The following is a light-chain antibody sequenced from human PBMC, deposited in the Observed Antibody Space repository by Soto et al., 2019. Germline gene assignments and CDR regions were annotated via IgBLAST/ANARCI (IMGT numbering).Light chain of an antibody. J-gene: IGKJ1*01. CDR3: QLYSGSPWT. CDR2: GVS. Sequence: VSTQSPGTLSLSPGERVTLSCRASQSISHRYLAWFQHKVGQAPRLLIYGVSIRAAGIPDRFSGSGSGTDFTLTISRLEPEDFAVYYCQLYSGSPWTFGQGTKVDIK. CDR1: QSISHRY. V-gene: IGKV3-20*01.